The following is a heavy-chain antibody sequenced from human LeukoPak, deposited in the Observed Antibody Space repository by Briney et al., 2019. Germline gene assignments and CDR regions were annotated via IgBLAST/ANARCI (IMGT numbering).Heavy chain of an antibody. CDR3: ARCGIYSYANYYYYMDV. D-gene: IGHD5-18*01. CDR2: ISTGGGST. CDR1: GFTFSSYG. Sequence: GGALRLSCAASGFTFSSYGMSWVRQAPGKGLEWVSAISTGGGSTYYADSVKGRFTISRDNSKNTLYLQMNSLRAEDTAVYYCARCGIYSYANYYYYMDVWGKGTTVTVSS. J-gene: IGHJ6*03. V-gene: IGHV3-23*01.